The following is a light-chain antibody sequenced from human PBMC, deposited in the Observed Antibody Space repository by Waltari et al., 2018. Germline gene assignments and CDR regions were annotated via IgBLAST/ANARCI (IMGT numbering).Light chain of an antibody. CDR3: QHYKTSFRT. J-gene: IGKJ1*01. Sequence: DIQMTQSPSTLSASVGDRVTITCRASQNISPWLAWHQQKPGKAPRLLIYKTSSLESGVPSRFSGGGSGTEFTLTISCLQPDDFATCYCQHYKTSFRTFGQGTRVEV. V-gene: IGKV1-5*03. CDR2: KTS. CDR1: QNISPW.